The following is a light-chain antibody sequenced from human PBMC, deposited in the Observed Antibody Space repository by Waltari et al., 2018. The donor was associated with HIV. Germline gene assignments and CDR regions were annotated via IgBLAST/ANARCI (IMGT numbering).Light chain of an antibody. CDR1: SSDIGQYKY. CDR3: SSYISTTTL. J-gene: IGLJ1*01. V-gene: IGLV2-14*01. CDR2: EVS. Sequence: QSAPTQPASVSGSPGQSMTISCTGTSSDIGQYKYVSWYQQSPGKAPKLMIYEVSNRPSGVSNRFSGSKSGNTASLTISGLQAEDEADYYCSSYISTTTLFGTGTKVTVL.